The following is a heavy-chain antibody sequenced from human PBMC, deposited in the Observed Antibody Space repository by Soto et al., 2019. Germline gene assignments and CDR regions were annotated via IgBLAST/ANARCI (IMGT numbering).Heavy chain of an antibody. Sequence: LRLSCAVSGFTFSDYYMDWVRQTPGKGLEWLARSANKAAGHTTEYAASVKGRFTISRDDSKNSLHLQMNSLKTEDTAVYYCARGKNSFDYWGQGTLVTVSS. CDR1: GFTFSDYY. V-gene: IGHV3-72*01. CDR2: SANKAAGHTT. J-gene: IGHJ4*02. CDR3: ARGKNSFDY.